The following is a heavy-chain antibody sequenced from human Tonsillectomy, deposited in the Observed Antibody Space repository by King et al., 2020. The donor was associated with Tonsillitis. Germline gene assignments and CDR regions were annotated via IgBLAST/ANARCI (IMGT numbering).Heavy chain of an antibody. J-gene: IGHJ6*02. CDR1: GGSISSGDYS. D-gene: IGHD3-3*01. V-gene: IGHV4-30-2*01. CDR2: IYHSGST. Sequence: QLQESGSGLMKPSQTLSLTCTVSGGSISSGDYSWSWIRQPPGKGLEWIGYIYHSGSTYYNPSLNSRVTISVDRSKNQFSLNLSSVTAADTAVYYCARGCYDFWRCYCVWGQGTTVTVAS. CDR3: ARGCYDFWRCYCV.